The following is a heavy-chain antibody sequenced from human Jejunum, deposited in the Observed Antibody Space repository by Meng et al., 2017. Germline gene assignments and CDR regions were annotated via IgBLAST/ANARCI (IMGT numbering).Heavy chain of an antibody. CDR3: ATDRGPNTFDN. CDR1: GFSFSDSW. V-gene: IGHV3-7*01. Sequence: VQLVESGVCLVQPGESLRLSCAASGFSFSDSWMTWVRQPPGKGLEWVANINQDGSQKYHVDSLKGRFTVSRDNAKTSLYLHINTLRADDTAVYYCATDRGPNTFDNWGQGTLVTVSS. J-gene: IGHJ4*02. CDR2: INQDGSQK.